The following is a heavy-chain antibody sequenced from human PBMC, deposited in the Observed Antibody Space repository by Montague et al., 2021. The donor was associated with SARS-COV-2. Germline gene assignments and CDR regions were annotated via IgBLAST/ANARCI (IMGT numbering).Heavy chain of an antibody. CDR2: ISHGGST. J-gene: IGHJ6*03. D-gene: IGHD1-26*01. V-gene: IGHV4-34*01. CDR3: ACGDENGSGYMDV. CDR1: NGSFSSFY. Sequence: SETLSLTCAVFNGSFSSFYWNWIRQPPGKGLEWIGEISHGGSTYYNSSPKSRVTISVDTSKKQFSLNLRSVTAADTAAYYCACGDENGSGYMDVWGKGTTVTVSS.